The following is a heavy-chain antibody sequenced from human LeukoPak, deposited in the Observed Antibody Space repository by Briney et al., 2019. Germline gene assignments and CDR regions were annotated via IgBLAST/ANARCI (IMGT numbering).Heavy chain of an antibody. D-gene: IGHD6-19*01. Sequence: SETLSLTCSVSGDSIRRYFWSWIRLSPGKGLEWIGYVHHSGTSRYKPSLESRVTISLDTSENQFSLRLKSVTAADTAVYYCAREDAGISSGWYYFDYWGQGTLVTVSS. V-gene: IGHV4-59*01. CDR2: VHHSGTS. CDR1: GDSIRRYF. J-gene: IGHJ4*02. CDR3: AREDAGISSGWYYFDY.